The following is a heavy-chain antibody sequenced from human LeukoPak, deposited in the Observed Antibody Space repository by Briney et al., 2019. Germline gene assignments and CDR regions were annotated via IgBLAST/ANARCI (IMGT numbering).Heavy chain of an antibody. V-gene: IGHV3-23*01. CDR1: RFTFCRYA. Sequence: GSLRLSCAASRFTFCRYAMGWVRQAPGKGLEWVSTISGSGDSTYYADSVKGRFTISRDNSKNTLYLQMNSLRAEDTAVYYCARDRCGGDCYYGMDVWGQGTTVAVSS. CDR2: ISGSGDST. J-gene: IGHJ6*02. CDR3: ARDRCGGDCYYGMDV. D-gene: IGHD2-21*01.